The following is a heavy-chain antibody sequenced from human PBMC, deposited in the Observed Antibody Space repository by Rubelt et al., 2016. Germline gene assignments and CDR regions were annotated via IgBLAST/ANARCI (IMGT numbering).Heavy chain of an antibody. J-gene: IGHJ4*02. CDR1: GGSISSSSYY. CDR2: DYSSGST. V-gene: IGHV4-39*01. D-gene: IGHD5-24*01. Sequence: QLQLQESGPGLVKPSETLSLTCTVSGGSISSSSYYWGWIRQPPGKGLEWIGSDYSSGSTYYNPSLKSRVTISVDTSKNQFSLKLSSVTAADTAVYYCAGLRRDGYNYPDLDYWGQGTLVTVSS. CDR3: AGLRRDGYNYPDLDY.